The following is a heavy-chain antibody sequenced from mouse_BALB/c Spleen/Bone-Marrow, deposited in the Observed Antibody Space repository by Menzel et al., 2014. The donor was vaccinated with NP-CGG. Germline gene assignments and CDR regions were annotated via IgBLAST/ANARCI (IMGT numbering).Heavy chain of an antibody. V-gene: IGHV2-2*02. D-gene: IGHD2-1*01. J-gene: IGHJ2*01. CDR1: GFSLTSYG. CDR3: ARNGNYYFDY. Sequence: VKLMESGPGLVQPSQSLSITCTVSGFSLTSYGVHWVRQSPGKGPEWLGVIWSGGSTDYNAAFISRLSISKDNSKSQVFFKMNSLQANDTAIYYCARNGNYYFDYWGQGTTLTVSS. CDR2: IWSGGST.